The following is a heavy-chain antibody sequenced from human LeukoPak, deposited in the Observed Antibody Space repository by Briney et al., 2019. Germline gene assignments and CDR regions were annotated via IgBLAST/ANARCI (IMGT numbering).Heavy chain of an antibody. V-gene: IGHV4-34*01. CDR1: GGSFSGYY. CDR2: INHSGST. CDR3: ARLSITGTGDY. Sequence: PSETLSLTCAVYGGSFSGYYWSWIRQPPGKGLEWTGEINHSGSTNYNPSLKSRVTISVDTSKNQFSLKLSSVTAADTAVYYCARLSITGTGDYWGQGTLVTVSS. J-gene: IGHJ4*02. D-gene: IGHD1-7*01.